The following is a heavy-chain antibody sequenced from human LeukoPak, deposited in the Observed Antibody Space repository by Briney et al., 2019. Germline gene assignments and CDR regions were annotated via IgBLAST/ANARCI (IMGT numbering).Heavy chain of an antibody. CDR1: GFTFSNYW. J-gene: IGHJ5*02. CDR3: AKVTFEGVDP. CDR2: IKLDGSVK. Sequence: GGSLRLSCAAFGFTFSNYWMNWVRQAPGKGLEWVAIIKLDGSVKYYVDSVKGRFSISRDNAKNSVYLQMNSLRAEDTAVYYCAKVTFEGVDPWGQGTLVTVSS. V-gene: IGHV3-7*03. D-gene: IGHD2/OR15-2a*01.